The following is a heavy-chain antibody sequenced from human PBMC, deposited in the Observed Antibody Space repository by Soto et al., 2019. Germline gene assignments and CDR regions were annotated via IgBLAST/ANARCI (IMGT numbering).Heavy chain of an antibody. CDR3: AGQYCSGGSCIFDY. CDR2: IIPIFGTA. CDR1: GGTFSSYA. Sequence: ASVKVSCKAPGGTFSSYAISWVRQAPGQGLEWMGGIIPIFGTANYAQKFQGRVTITADESTSTAYMELSSLRSEDTAVYYCAGQYCSGGSCIFDYWGQGTLVTVSS. V-gene: IGHV1-69*13. J-gene: IGHJ4*02. D-gene: IGHD2-15*01.